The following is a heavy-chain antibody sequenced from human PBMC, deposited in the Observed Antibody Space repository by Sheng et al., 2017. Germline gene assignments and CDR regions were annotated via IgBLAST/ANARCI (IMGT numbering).Heavy chain of an antibody. Sequence: EVQLVESGGDLVQPGGSLRLSCAASGFTSSNYAMSWVRQAPGKGLEWVSSISGTGGITYYADSVKGRFTISRDNSKNTLYLQMNSLRAEDTAVYYCAKGARIMIRGGTFDYWGQGTLVTVSS. CDR2: ISGTGGIT. CDR1: GFTSSNYA. V-gene: IGHV3-23*04. CDR3: AKGARIMIRGGTFDY. J-gene: IGHJ4*02. D-gene: IGHD3-10*01.